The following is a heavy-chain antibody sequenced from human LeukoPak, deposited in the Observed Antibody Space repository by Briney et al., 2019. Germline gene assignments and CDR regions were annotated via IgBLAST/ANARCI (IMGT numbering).Heavy chain of an antibody. Sequence: GGSLRLSCEASGFTFNTYAIYWVRQAPGKGLGWVSGICGSGGCTYYADSVKGRFTISRDNSKNTVYLQMNSLTADDTAVYYCAKTTVGYSSGRYPGWPADCWGQGTLVTVSS. CDR2: ICGSGGCT. D-gene: IGHD6-19*01. J-gene: IGHJ4*02. CDR3: AKTTVGYSSGRYPGWPADC. CDR1: GFTFNTYA. V-gene: IGHV3-23*01.